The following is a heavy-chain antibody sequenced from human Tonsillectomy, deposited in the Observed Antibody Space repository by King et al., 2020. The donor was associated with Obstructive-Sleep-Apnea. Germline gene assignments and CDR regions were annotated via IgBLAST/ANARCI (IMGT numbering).Heavy chain of an antibody. CDR2: IYYSGST. Sequence: VQLQESGPGLVKPSQTLSLTCSVSGDSISSGGHYWSWIRQHPGKGLGWIGAIYYSGSTYYNPSLKSRVTISIDTSESQFSLKLSSVPAADTAVYYCARTPPYSANDHSPVEEGYFFAMDVWGQGTTVTVSS. CDR3: ARTPPYSANDHSPVEEGYFFAMDV. D-gene: IGHD5-12*01. J-gene: IGHJ6*02. CDR1: GDSISSGGHY. V-gene: IGHV4-31*03.